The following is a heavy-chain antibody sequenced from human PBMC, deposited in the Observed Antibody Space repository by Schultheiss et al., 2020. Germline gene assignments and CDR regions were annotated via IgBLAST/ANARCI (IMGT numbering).Heavy chain of an antibody. CDR3: ARDPGSWLDYYYYGMDV. J-gene: IGHJ6*02. V-gene: IGHV3-21*01. Sequence: GGSLRLSCAASGFTFSSYSMNWVRQAPGKGLEWVSSISSSSSYIYYADSVKGRFTISRDNAKNSLYLQMNSLRAEDTAVYYCARDPGSWLDYYYYGMDVWGQGTTVNVSS. CDR2: ISSSSSYI. CDR1: GFTFSSYS. D-gene: IGHD6-13*01.